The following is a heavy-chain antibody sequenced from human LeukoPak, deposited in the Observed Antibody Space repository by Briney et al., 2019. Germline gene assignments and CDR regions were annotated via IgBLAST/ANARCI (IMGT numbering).Heavy chain of an antibody. CDR2: INSDGSST. Sequence: GGSLRLSCAASGFTFSSYWMHWVRQAPGKGLVWVSRINSDGSSTSYADSVKGRFTISRDNAKNTLYLQMNSLRAEDTAVYYCAKGGVATVDYFDYWGQGILVTVSS. CDR1: GFTFSSYW. V-gene: IGHV3-74*01. J-gene: IGHJ4*02. CDR3: AKGGVATVDYFDY. D-gene: IGHD5-12*01.